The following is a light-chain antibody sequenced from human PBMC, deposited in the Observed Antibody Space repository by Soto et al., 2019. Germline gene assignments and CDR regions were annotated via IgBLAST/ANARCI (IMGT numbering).Light chain of an antibody. Sequence: DIQMTQSPSTLPASVGDRVTITCRASQSISNWLAWYQQKPGKAPKLLMYDVSSLESGVPSRFSGSGSGTEFTLTISSLQSEDFATYYCQHFKSFPITFGQGTRLEI. V-gene: IGKV1-5*01. J-gene: IGKJ5*01. CDR3: QHFKSFPIT. CDR2: DVS. CDR1: QSISNW.